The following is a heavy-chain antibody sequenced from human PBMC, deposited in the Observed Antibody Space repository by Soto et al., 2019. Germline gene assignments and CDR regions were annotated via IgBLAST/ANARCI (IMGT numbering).Heavy chain of an antibody. V-gene: IGHV3-15*01. D-gene: IGHD2-8*01. Sequence: EVQLVESGGGLVKPGGSLRLSCAGSGFTFSNAWMSWVRRAPGKGLEWVGRIKSDAYGGTIDYAAPVKDRFTISRDDSKNTLFLQMNNLRDEATAVYACTTTKGRIEPPTKDLWGHGTPVIVSP. J-gene: IGHJ4*01. CDR3: TTTKGRIEPPTKDL. CDR2: IKSDAYGGTI. CDR1: GFTFSNAW.